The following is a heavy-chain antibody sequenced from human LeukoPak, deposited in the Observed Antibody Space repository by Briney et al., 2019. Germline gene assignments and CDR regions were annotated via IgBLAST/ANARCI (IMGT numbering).Heavy chain of an antibody. CDR2: IIPILGIA. D-gene: IGHD3-9*01. CDR3: ARDKKKGRGILTGYSIFDY. CDR1: GYAFTSYG. J-gene: IGHJ4*02. V-gene: IGHV1-69*04. Sequence: GASVKVSCKASGYAFTSYGISWLRQAPGQGLEWMGRIIPILGIANYAQKFQGRVTITADKSTSTAYMELSSLRSEDTAVYYCARDKKKGRGILTGYSIFDYWGQGTLVTVSS.